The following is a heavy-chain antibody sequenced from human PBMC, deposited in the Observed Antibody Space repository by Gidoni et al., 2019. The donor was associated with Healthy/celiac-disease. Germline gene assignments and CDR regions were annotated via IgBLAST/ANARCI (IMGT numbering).Heavy chain of an antibody. CDR3: TTVGGLERWLQPLDY. CDR1: GFTFSNAW. CDR2: IKSKTDGGTT. Sequence: EVQLVESGGGLVKPGGSLGLSCSASGFTFSNAWMSWVRQAPGKGLEWVGRIKSKTDGGTTDYAAPVKGRFTISRDDSKNTLYLQMNSLKTEDTAVYYCTTVGGLERWLQPLDYWGQGTLVTVSS. V-gene: IGHV3-15*01. D-gene: IGHD5-12*01. J-gene: IGHJ4*02.